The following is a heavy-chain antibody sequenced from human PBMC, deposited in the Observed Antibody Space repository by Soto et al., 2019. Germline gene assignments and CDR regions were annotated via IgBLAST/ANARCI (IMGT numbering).Heavy chain of an antibody. CDR1: GGSFMSQA. J-gene: IGHJ6*02. Sequence: QGQLVQSGAEVTKPGSSVKVSCKASGGSFMSQAISWVRQSPGQGPEWMGGIIPFSGTVTYTQRFQGRLTLTADEPTKTAYMELSSLRSEDTAVYYCARGSYDSDAGFFGIDVWGQGTTVTVS. CDR2: IIPFSGTV. D-gene: IGHD3-10*01. CDR3: ARGSYDSDAGFFGIDV. V-gene: IGHV1-69*01.